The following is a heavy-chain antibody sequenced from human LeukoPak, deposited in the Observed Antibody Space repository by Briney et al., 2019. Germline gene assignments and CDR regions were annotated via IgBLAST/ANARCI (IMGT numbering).Heavy chain of an antibody. CDR2: IYYSGST. CDR3: ARHVRGYSYVNLDY. D-gene: IGHD5-18*01. V-gene: IGHV4-59*08. J-gene: IGHJ4*02. CDR1: GGSISSYY. Sequence: PSETLSLTCTVSGGSISSYYWSWIRQPPGKGLEWIGYIYYSGSTNYNPSLKSRVTISVDTSKNQFSLKLGSVTAADTAVYYCARHVRGYSYVNLDYWGQGTLVTVSS.